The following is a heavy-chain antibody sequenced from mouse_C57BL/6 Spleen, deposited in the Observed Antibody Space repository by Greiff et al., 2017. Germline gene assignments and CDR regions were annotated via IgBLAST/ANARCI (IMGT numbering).Heavy chain of an antibody. CDR1: GFTFSDYY. J-gene: IGHJ3*01. CDR2: INYDGSST. V-gene: IGHV5-16*01. CDR3: ARVALTGTWFAY. Sequence: DVKLVESEGGLVQPGSSMKLSCTASGFTFSDYYMAWVRQVPEKGLEWVANINYDGSSTYYLDSLKSRFIISRDNAKNILYLQMSSLKSEDTATYYCARVALTGTWFAYWGQGTLVTVSA. D-gene: IGHD4-1*01.